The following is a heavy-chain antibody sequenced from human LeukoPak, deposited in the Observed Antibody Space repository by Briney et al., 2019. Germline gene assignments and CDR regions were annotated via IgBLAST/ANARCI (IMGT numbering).Heavy chain of an antibody. D-gene: IGHD4-17*01. V-gene: IGHV4-59*08. Sequence: SETLSLTCAVSGDSMIGHYWTWVRQSPGKRLEWIGKVYYNGDTSYTPSLKSRVTISVDTSKNQFSLNLNSVTAADTAVYHCARHYDYFDYWGQGTLVTVSS. J-gene: IGHJ4*02. CDR1: GDSMIGHY. CDR3: ARHYDYFDY. CDR2: VYYNGDT.